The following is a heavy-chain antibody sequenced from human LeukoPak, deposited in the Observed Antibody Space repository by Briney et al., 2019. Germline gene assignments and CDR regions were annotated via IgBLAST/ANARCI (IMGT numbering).Heavy chain of an antibody. Sequence: SETLSLTCTVSGGSISSYYWTWIRQPPGKGLEWIGYIYYSGSTNYNPSLKSRVTISVDTSKNQFSLKLTPVTAADTAVYYCARHAGGGFGTIDYWGQGTLVTVSS. V-gene: IGHV4-59*08. D-gene: IGHD3-10*01. J-gene: IGHJ4*02. CDR2: IYYSGST. CDR3: ARHAGGGFGTIDY. CDR1: GGSISSYY.